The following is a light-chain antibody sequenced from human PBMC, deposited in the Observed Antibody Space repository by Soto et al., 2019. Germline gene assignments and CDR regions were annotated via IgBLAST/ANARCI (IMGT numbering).Light chain of an antibody. V-gene: IGKV1-39*01. Sequence: DIQMTQSPSSLSASVGDRVTITCRASQSISSYLNWYQQKPGKAPKLLIYAASSLQSGVPSRFSGSGSGTDFPLNISRLQPEDFATYYCQPSYSTPLTFGQGTKVEIK. J-gene: IGKJ1*01. CDR1: QSISSY. CDR3: QPSYSTPLT. CDR2: AAS.